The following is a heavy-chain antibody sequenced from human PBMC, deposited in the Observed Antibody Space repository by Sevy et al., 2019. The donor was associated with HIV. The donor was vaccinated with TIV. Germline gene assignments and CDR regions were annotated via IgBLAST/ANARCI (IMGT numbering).Heavy chain of an antibody. D-gene: IGHD1-26*01. Sequence: GGSLRLSCAASGFTFDTYSMNWVRQAPGKGLEWVSFISGSSNYIYYADSVRGRSTVSRDNAKNSLYLQMNTVRAEDTAVYYCAKRLVSWDGMDVWGQGTTVTVSS. CDR3: AKRLVSWDGMDV. V-gene: IGHV3-21*01. CDR1: GFTFDTYS. J-gene: IGHJ6*02. CDR2: ISGSSNYI.